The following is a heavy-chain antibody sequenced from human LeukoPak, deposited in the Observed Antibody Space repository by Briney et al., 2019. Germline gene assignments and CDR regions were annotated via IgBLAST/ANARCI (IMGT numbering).Heavy chain of an antibody. CDR2: ISGSCGST. J-gene: IGHJ4*02. D-gene: IGHD6-6*01. Sequence: GGSLRLSCAASGFTFSIYAMSCVRQAPGKGLEWVSAISGSCGSTYYADSVKGRFTISRDNSKNMLYLQMNSLRAEDTAVYYCASESKTADFEYWGQGTLVTVSS. CDR3: ASESKTADFEY. CDR1: GFTFSIYA. V-gene: IGHV3-23*01.